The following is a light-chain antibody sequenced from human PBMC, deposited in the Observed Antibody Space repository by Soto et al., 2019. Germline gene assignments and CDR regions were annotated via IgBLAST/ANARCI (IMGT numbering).Light chain of an antibody. J-gene: IGKJ2*01. V-gene: IGKV3-20*01. Sequence: EIVLTQSPGTLSLSPGERATLSCRASQSVSSSYLAWYQQKPGQAPRLLIYGASSTATGIPDRFSVSGSGTDFTLTISRLATEDFAVYYCQQYGSSPYTFGQGTKLEIK. CDR2: GAS. CDR3: QQYGSSPYT. CDR1: QSVSSSY.